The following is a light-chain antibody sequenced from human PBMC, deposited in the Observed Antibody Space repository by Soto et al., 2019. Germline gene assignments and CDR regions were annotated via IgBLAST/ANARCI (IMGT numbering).Light chain of an antibody. CDR1: QTITTY. CDR3: QQSHSTPWT. Sequence: DIQMTQSPSSLSASVGDRVTITCRASQTITTYLNWYQQKPGKAPKLLIYGASSLQSGVPSRFTGSGSGTDFILTISSLQPEDYATYHCQQSHSTPWTFGQGTKVEIK. J-gene: IGKJ1*01. CDR2: GAS. V-gene: IGKV1-39*01.